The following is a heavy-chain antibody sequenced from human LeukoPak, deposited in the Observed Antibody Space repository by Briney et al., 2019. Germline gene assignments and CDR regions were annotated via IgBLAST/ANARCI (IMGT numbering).Heavy chain of an antibody. D-gene: IGHD2-2*01. CDR1: GFTFSCYG. CDR2: IWYDGSNK. Sequence: PGGSLRLSCATSGFTFSCYGMHWVRQAPGKGLEWVAVIWYDGSNKYYADSVKGRFTISRDNSKNTLYLQMNSLRAEDTAVYYCARDPLGGVVVPAATHDYWGQGTLVTVSS. V-gene: IGHV3-33*01. J-gene: IGHJ4*02. CDR3: ARDPLGGVVVPAATHDY.